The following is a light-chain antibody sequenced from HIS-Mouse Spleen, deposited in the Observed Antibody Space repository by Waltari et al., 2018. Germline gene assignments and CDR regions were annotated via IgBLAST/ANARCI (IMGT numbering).Light chain of an antibody. V-gene: IGKV1-9*01. J-gene: IGKJ1*01. CDR1: QGISSY. CDR2: AAS. Sequence: DIQLTQSPSFLSASVGDRVTITCRDSQGISSYLAWYQQKPGKAPKLLIYAASTLQSGVPSRFSGSGSGTEFTLTISSLQPEDFATYYCQQLNSYPPPFGQGTKVEIK. CDR3: QQLNSYPPP.